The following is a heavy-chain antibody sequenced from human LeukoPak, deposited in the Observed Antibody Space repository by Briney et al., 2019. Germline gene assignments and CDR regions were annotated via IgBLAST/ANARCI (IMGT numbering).Heavy chain of an antibody. Sequence: SCKASGYTFIAYYMHWVRQAPGKGLEWVAVIFSYGTDKYYADSVKGRFTLSRDNSKNTLFLEMNNLRTEDTAVYYCARVLITAGGRGFDYWGQGTLVTVSS. CDR2: IFSYGTDK. D-gene: IGHD2-21*01. CDR1: GYTFIAYY. V-gene: IGHV3-30*04. J-gene: IGHJ4*02. CDR3: ARVLITAGGRGFDY.